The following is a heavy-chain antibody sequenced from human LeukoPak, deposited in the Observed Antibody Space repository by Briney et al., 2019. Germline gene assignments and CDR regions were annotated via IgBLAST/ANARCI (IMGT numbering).Heavy chain of an antibody. CDR1: GNSISNYC. CDR3: ARVARWADPFDY. Sequence: SQTLSLTCTVAGNSISNYCGNWVRQPPGRSRGCIGYIHYSGAPHSHPSLKSRLPISVDTSKNQVSLQLPPVTAADTAVYYCARVARWADPFDYWGQGTLVTVPS. V-gene: IGHV4-59*01. CDR2: IHYSGAP. J-gene: IGHJ4*02. D-gene: IGHD6-13*01.